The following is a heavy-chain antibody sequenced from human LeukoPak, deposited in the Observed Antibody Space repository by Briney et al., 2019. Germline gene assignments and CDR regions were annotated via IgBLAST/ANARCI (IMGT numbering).Heavy chain of an antibody. J-gene: IGHJ6*03. V-gene: IGHV1-18*01. CDR2: ISAYNGNT. D-gene: IGHD6-19*01. CDR3: ARVAHLIKQWLARIDLVHYYYMDV. Sequence: GASVKVSCKASGYSFTSYGFSWVRQAPGQGLEWMGWISAYNGNTNYAQKLQGRVTMTTDTSTSTAYMELRSLRSDDTAVYYCARVAHLIKQWLARIDLVHYYYMDVWGKGTTVTVSS. CDR1: GYSFTSYG.